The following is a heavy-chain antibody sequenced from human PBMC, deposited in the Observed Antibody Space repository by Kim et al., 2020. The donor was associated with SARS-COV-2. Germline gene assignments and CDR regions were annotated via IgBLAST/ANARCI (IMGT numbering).Heavy chain of an antibody. Sequence: GGSLRLSCEASGINFSDYYISWIRQAPGKGLEWVSYICSSGSYTKYADSLKGRFTISRDNTENSLYLEMNSLSADETAVYYCARVPVGASSWYYFDSWGQGTLVTVSS. D-gene: IGHD6-13*01. CDR1: GINFSDYY. J-gene: IGHJ4*02. CDR3: ARVPVGASSWYYFDS. CDR2: ICSSGSYT. V-gene: IGHV3-11*05.